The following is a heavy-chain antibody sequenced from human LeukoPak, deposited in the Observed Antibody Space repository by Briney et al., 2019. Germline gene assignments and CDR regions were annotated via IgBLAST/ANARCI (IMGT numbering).Heavy chain of an antibody. CDR2: ISDSGGST. V-gene: IGHV3-23*01. J-gene: IGHJ6*02. CDR1: GFSFSSYA. CDR3: AKAHADGSGSFLRPLDV. Sequence: GGSLRLSCAASGFSFSSYAMNWVRQAPGKGLEWVSVISDSGGSTYYADSVKDRFTISRDNSKNTPYLQMNSLRAEDTAMYCCAKAHADGSGSFLRPLDVWGQGTTVTVSS. D-gene: IGHD3-10*01.